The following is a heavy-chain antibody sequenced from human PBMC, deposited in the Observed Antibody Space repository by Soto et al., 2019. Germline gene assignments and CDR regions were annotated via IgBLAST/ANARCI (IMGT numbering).Heavy chain of an antibody. J-gene: IGHJ5*02. D-gene: IGHD6-13*01. CDR3: AREEIAAAYNWFDP. V-gene: IGHV6-1*01. CDR2: TYYRSKWYN. CDR1: GDSVSSNSAT. Sequence: PSQTLSLTCAISGDSVSSNSATWNWIRQSPSRGLEWLGRTYYRSKWYNDYAVSVKSRVTINPDTSKNQFSLQLNSVTPEDTAVYFCAREEIAAAYNWFDPWGQGTLVTVSS.